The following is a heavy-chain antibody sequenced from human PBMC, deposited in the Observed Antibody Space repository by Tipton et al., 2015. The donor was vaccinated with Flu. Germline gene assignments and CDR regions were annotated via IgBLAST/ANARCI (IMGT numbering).Heavy chain of an antibody. Sequence: SLRLSCAASGFTFSSYWMHWVRQAPGKGLVWVSRINSDGSSTSYADSVKGRFTISRDNSKNTLYLQMNSLRAEDTAVYYCASSMVKTGNYGTFDIWGQGTMVTVSS. J-gene: IGHJ3*02. CDR1: GFTFSSYW. D-gene: IGHD1-7*01. CDR2: INSDGSST. CDR3: ASSMVKTGNYGTFDI. V-gene: IGHV3-74*01.